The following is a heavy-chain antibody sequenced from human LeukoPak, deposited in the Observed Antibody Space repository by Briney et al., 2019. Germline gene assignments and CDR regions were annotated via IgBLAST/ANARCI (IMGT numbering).Heavy chain of an antibody. Sequence: GGSLRLSCAASGFTFSSYSMTWVRQAPGKGLEWVSYISSSSSTIYYADSVKGRFTISRDNAKNSLYLQMNSLRDEDTAVYYCARDGLKELLWFGELLHYFDYWGQGTLVTASS. D-gene: IGHD3-10*01. CDR3: ARDGLKELLWFGELLHYFDY. V-gene: IGHV3-48*02. J-gene: IGHJ4*02. CDR2: ISSSSSTI. CDR1: GFTFSSYS.